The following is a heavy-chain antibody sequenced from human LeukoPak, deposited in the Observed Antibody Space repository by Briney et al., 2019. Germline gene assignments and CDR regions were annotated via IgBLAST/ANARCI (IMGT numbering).Heavy chain of an antibody. CDR1: GFTFDDYG. CDR2: INWNGGTT. J-gene: IGHJ4*02. Sequence: GGSLRLSXAASGFTFDDYGMNWVRQAPGKGLEWVSGINWNGGTTNYGDSVKGRFTISRDNAKNSLYLQMNSLRAEDTAFYYCARDSTLVRPNFFDYWGQGTLVTVSS. D-gene: IGHD6-6*01. CDR3: ARDSTLVRPNFFDY. V-gene: IGHV3-20*04.